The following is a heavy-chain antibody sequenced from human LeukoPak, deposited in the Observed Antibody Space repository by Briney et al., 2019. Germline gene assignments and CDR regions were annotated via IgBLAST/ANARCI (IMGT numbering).Heavy chain of an antibody. CDR3: ARVLAIAAAGRPAY. J-gene: IGHJ4*02. V-gene: IGHV3-33*01. D-gene: IGHD6-13*01. CDR1: GFTFISYG. CDR2: IWYDGSNK. Sequence: PRGSLRLSCTASGFTFISYGMHWVRQAPGKGLEWVAGIWYDGSNKYYADSVKGRFTISRDNSKNKLYLQMNSLRAEDTAVYYCARVLAIAAAGRPAYWGRGTLVTVSS.